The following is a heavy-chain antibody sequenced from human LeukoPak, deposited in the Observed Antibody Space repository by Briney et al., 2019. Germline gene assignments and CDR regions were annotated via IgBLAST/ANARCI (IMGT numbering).Heavy chain of an antibody. Sequence: GGSLRLSCAASGFTFSSYWMHWVRQAPGKGLVWVSRINSDGSSTSYADSVKGRFTISRDNAKNTLYLQMNSLRAEDTAVYYCARVNGDYESRTYYYYYYGMDVWGQGTTVTVSS. CDR2: INSDGSST. CDR1: GFTFSSYW. J-gene: IGHJ6*02. V-gene: IGHV3-74*01. D-gene: IGHD4-17*01. CDR3: ARVNGDYESRTYYYYYYGMDV.